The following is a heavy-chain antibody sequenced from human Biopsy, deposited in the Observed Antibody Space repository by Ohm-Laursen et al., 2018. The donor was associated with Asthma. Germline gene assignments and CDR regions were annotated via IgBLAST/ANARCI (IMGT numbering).Heavy chain of an antibody. J-gene: IGHJ5*02. Sequence: SLRLSCAAAGFSIRCYGMHWVRQASGKGLEWVALIWYDGSKKYYSESVKGRFTIARDNSKNTLYLQMNSLRVEDTAVYYCARGREGSGSYFTSHWFDPWGQGTLVTVSS. CDR3: ARGREGSGSYFTSHWFDP. V-gene: IGHV3-33*01. D-gene: IGHD3-10*01. CDR1: GFSIRCYG. CDR2: IWYDGSKK.